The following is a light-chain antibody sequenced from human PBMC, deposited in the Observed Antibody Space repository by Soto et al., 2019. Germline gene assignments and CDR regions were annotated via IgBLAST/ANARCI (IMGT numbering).Light chain of an antibody. CDR3: QQYNNLPRT. CDR2: DAS. CDR1: QSAATN. Sequence: EIVMTQYLATLSVSPGERATLSCRASQSAATNLAWYQQKPGQAPGLLIFDASTRATGIPGRFSGSGSGTEFTLTISSLQSEDSAVYYCQQYNNLPRTFGQGTKVEIK. V-gene: IGKV3-15*01. J-gene: IGKJ1*01.